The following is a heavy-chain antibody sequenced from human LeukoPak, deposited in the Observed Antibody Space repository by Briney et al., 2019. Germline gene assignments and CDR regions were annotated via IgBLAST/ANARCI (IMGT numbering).Heavy chain of an antibody. CDR1: GGSVSSGSYY. V-gene: IGHV4-61*01. CDR2: IYYSGST. D-gene: IGHD4-23*01. CDR3: ARDQDNSGVAFDI. J-gene: IGHJ3*02. Sequence: SETLSLTCTVSGGSVSSGSYYWSWIRQPPGKGLEWIGYIYYSGSTNYNPSLKSRVTISVDTSKNQFSLKLSSVTAADTAVYYCARDQDNSGVAFDIRGQGTMVTVSS.